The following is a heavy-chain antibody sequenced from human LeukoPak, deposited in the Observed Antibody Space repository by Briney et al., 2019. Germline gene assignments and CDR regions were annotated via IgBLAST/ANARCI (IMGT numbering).Heavy chain of an antibody. CDR2: INWNGGRT. J-gene: IGHJ4*02. V-gene: IGHV3-20*04. Sequence: GGSLRLSCAASGFTFSTYWMHWVRQAPGKGLEWVSGINWNGGRTGYADSVKGRLTISRDNAKNSLYLQMNSLRAEDTALYYCAKLAGTGGFDYWGQGTLVTVSS. CDR1: GFTFSTYW. D-gene: IGHD6-19*01. CDR3: AKLAGTGGFDY.